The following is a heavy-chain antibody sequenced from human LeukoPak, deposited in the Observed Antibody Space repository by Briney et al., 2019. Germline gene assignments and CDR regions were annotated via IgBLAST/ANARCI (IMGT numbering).Heavy chain of an antibody. V-gene: IGHV3-48*02. D-gene: IGHD3-10*01. CDR1: GFTVSSNY. Sequence: GGSLRLSCAASGFTVSSNYMSWVRQAPGKGLEWVSHIYSSDTTYADSVKGRFTISRDNAKNSLYLQMNSLRDEDTAVYYCARDLHYAFDIWGQGTMVTASS. CDR3: ARDLHYAFDI. J-gene: IGHJ3*02. CDR2: IYSSDTT.